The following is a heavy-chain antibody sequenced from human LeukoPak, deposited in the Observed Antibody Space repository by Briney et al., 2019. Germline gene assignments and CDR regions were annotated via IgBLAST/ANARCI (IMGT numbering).Heavy chain of an antibody. Sequence: PGGSLRLSCAASGFTFDNYGMSWVRQAPGKGLEWVSGINWNGGSTGYADSVKGRFTISRDNAKNSLYLQMNSQRAEDTALYYCARADSGYDYSAEYYFDYWGQGTLVTVSS. CDR2: INWNGGST. CDR3: ARADSGYDYSAEYYFDY. V-gene: IGHV3-20*04. CDR1: GFTFDNYG. D-gene: IGHD5-12*01. J-gene: IGHJ4*02.